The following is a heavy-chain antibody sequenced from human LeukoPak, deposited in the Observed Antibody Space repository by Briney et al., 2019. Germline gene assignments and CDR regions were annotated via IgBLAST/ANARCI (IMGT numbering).Heavy chain of an antibody. Sequence: SETLPLTCGVSGGSISSYYWSWIRQPPGKGLEWLGYIYYSGSTNYNPSLKSRVTISVDTSKNQFSLKLNSVTAADTAVYYCARGPSGSYYGMDVWGQGTTVTVSS. CDR2: IYYSGST. CDR3: ARGPSGSYYGMDV. J-gene: IGHJ6*02. V-gene: IGHV4-59*01. CDR1: GGSISSYY. D-gene: IGHD1-26*01.